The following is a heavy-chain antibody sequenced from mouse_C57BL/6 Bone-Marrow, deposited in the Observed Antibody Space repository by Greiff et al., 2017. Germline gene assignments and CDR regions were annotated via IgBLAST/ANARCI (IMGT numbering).Heavy chain of an antibody. CDR2: INPNNGGT. CDR1: GYTFTDYN. V-gene: IGHV1-22*01. CDR3: ARGYGTWFAY. J-gene: IGHJ3*01. D-gene: IGHD1-1*01. Sequence: VQLQQSGPELVKPGASVTMSCKASGYTFTDYNMHWVKQSHGKSLEWIGYINPNNGGTSYNQKFKGKATLTVNKSSSTAYMELRSLTSEESAVYYCARGYGTWFAYWGQGTLVTVSA.